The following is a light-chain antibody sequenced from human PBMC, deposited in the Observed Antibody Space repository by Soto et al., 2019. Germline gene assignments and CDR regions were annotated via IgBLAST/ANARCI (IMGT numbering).Light chain of an antibody. V-gene: IGKV1-27*01. CDR2: AAS. Sequence: IQLTQTPTSLSASVGDRVTITCRASQGISNYLAWYQQKPGKVPKLLIYAASTLQSGVPSRFSGSGSGTEFTLTISSLQADDVATYYCQQYNTYLSFGQGTKVDIK. CDR1: QGISNY. CDR3: QQYNTYLS. J-gene: IGKJ1*01.